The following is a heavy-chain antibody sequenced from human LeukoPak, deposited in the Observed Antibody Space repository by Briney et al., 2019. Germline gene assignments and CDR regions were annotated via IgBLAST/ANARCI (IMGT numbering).Heavy chain of an antibody. CDR3: AKDLFGGPARAFFDY. J-gene: IGHJ4*02. Sequence: GGSLRLSCAASGFTLSVYPMSWVRQAPGKGLEWVSSICGSGGYAYYANSVKGRFITPRDNSRNTLYLQMNSLRAEDTAVYYCAKDLFGGPARAFFDYWGQGTLVTVSS. V-gene: IGHV3-23*01. D-gene: IGHD3-16*01. CDR1: GFTLSVYP. CDR2: ICGSGGYA.